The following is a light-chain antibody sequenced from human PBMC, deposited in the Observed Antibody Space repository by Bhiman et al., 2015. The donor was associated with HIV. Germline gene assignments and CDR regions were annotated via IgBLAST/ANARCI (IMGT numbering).Light chain of an antibody. CDR1: TLGNRY. CDR3: QAWDSSAYV. V-gene: IGLV3-1*01. Sequence: SYELTQPPSVSVSPGQTASITCSGDTLGNRYASWYQQKPGQSPVLVIFEDDKRPSGIPERFSGSNSGNTATLTISGTQAMDEADYYCQAWDSSAYVFGTGTKVTV. CDR2: EDD. J-gene: IGLJ1*01.